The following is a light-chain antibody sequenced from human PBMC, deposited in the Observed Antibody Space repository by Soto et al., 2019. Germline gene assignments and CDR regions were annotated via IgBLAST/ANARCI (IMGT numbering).Light chain of an antibody. CDR1: SSDVGAYNY. V-gene: IGLV2-8*01. J-gene: IGLJ1*01. CDR2: EVS. Sequence: LTQPPSASGSPGQSVTISCTGTSSDVGAYNYVSWYQQLPGKAPKLIIYEVSKRPSGVPDRFSGSKSGNTASLTASGPQADDEADYYCTSYAGTHSFFYVFGTGTKVXVL. CDR3: TSYAGTHSFFYV.